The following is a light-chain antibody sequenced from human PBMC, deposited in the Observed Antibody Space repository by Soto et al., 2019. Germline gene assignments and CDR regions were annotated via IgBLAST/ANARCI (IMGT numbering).Light chain of an antibody. V-gene: IGLV2-14*03. Sequence: QSALTQPASVSGSPGQSITFSCTGTSSDVGSYDYVSWHQQYPGKAPKLIIYDVNNRPSGVSSRFSGSKSGNTASLTISGLQTEDEADYYCCAYSPSGTHVFGTGTKVTVL. CDR1: SSDVGSYDY. CDR2: DVN. CDR3: CAYSPSGTHV. J-gene: IGLJ1*01.